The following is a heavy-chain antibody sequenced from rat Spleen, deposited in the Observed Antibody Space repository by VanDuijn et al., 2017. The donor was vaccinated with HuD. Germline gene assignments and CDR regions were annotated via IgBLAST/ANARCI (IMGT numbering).Heavy chain of an antibody. J-gene: IGHJ2*01. D-gene: IGHD1-3*01. CDR2: MWYDGDT. CDR3: ARDGPNYGSLYYFDY. V-gene: IGHV2-34*01. CDR1: GFSLTSYS. Sequence: QVQLKESGPGLVQTSETLTLTCTVSGFSLTSYSVSWVRQPSGKGPEWMGRMWYDGDTAYNSALKSRLSISRDTSKSQVFLKMNSLQTEDIATYYCARDGPNYGSLYYFDYWGQGVMVTVSS.